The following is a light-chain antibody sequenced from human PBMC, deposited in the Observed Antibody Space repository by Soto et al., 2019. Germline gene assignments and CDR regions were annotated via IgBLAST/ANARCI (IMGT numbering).Light chain of an antibody. CDR2: TNN. V-gene: IGLV1-44*01. CDR1: RSNIGTNT. CDR3: AVWDDSLSAWV. Sequence: QCVLTQPPSESATPGQRITISCSGSRSNIGTNTVHWYQQLPGTAPKLLIYTNNQRPSGVPDRFSGSKSGTSASLAISGLQSEDEADYYCAVWDDSLSAWVFGGGTKLTVL. J-gene: IGLJ3*02.